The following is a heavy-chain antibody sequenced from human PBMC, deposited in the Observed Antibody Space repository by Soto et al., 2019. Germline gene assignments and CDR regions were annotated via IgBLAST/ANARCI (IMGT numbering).Heavy chain of an antibody. J-gene: IGHJ5*02. CDR1: GGSISSYY. Sequence: KPSETLSLTCTVSGGSISSYYWSWIRQPPGKGLEWIGYIYYIGSTNYNPSLKSRVTISVDTSKNQFPLKLSSVTAADTAVYYCARGLRRQLLNWFDPWGQGTLVTVSS. D-gene: IGHD2-2*01. CDR2: IYYIGST. V-gene: IGHV4-59*01. CDR3: ARGLRRQLLNWFDP.